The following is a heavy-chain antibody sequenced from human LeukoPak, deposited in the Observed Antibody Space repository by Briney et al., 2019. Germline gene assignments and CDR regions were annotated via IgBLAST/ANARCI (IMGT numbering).Heavy chain of an antibody. CDR3: ARGPYFDWLFTFDY. J-gene: IGHJ4*02. V-gene: IGHV4-30-2*01. CDR2: IYHSGST. D-gene: IGHD3-9*01. CDR1: GGSISSGGYS. Sequence: SETPSLTCAVSGGSISSGGYSWSWIRQPPGKGLEWIGYIYHSGSTYYNPSLKSRVTISVDRSKNQFSLKLSSVTAADTAVYYCARGPYFDWLFTFDYWGQGTLVTVSS.